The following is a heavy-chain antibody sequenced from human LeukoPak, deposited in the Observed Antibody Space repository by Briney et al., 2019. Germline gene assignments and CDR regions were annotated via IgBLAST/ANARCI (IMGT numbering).Heavy chain of an antibody. Sequence: ASVKVSCKASGYTFTNYTIHWVRQAPGQRLEWMGWINAGNGNTKYSQKFQGRVTITRDTSASTAYMGLSSLRFEETAVYYCARDRAYSSSWSFDYWGQGTLVTVSS. CDR1: GYTFTNYT. CDR3: ARDRAYSSSWSFDY. V-gene: IGHV1-3*01. CDR2: INAGNGNT. J-gene: IGHJ4*02. D-gene: IGHD6-13*01.